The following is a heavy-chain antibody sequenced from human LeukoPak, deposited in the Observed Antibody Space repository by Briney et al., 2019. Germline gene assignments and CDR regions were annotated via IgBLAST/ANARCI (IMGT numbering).Heavy chain of an antibody. CDR1: GFTFSSYA. CDR2: ISGSGGST. J-gene: IGHJ5*02. D-gene: IGHD3-22*01. CDR3: ARVYYDSSYWFDP. V-gene: IGHV3-23*01. Sequence: GGSLRLSCAASGFTFSSYAMSWVRQAPGKGLEWVSAISGSGGSTYYADSVKGRFTISRDNSKNTLYLQMNSLRAEDTALYHCARVYYDSSYWFDPWGQGTLVTVSS.